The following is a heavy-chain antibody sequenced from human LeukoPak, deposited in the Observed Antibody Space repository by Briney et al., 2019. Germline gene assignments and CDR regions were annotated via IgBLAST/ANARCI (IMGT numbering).Heavy chain of an antibody. V-gene: IGHV3-23*01. CDR2: ISGGGGST. D-gene: IGHD1-20*01. CDR3: AKVVTGTTRFLKRPTLAAFDI. Sequence: PGGSLRLSCAASGFTFSSYAMSWVRQAPGKGLEWVSAISGGGGSTYYADSVKGRFTISRDNSKNTLYLQMNSLRAEDTAVYYCAKVVTGTTRFLKRPTLAAFDIWGQGTMVTVSS. CDR1: GFTFSSYA. J-gene: IGHJ3*02.